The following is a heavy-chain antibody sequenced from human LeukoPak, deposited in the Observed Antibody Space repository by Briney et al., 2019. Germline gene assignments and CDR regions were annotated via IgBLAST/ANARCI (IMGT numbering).Heavy chain of an antibody. V-gene: IGHV1-2*05. J-gene: IGHJ4*02. CDR1: GYTFTGYY. Sequence: ASVKVSCKASGYTFTGYYMHWVREPPGQGLEWMGRINPNSGGTNYAQKFQGRVTMTSDTSISPAYMELSRLRSDDTKLYDCGRGGSILLYYDFWSGYSDLGRWGQGPAVSVSS. CDR3: GRGGSILLYYDFWSGYSDLGR. CDR2: INPNSGGT. D-gene: IGHD3-3*01.